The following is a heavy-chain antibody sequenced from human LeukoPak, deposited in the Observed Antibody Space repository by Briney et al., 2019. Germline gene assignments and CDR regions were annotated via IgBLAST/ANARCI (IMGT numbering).Heavy chain of an antibody. Sequence: GRSLRLSCAASGFTFSSYGMHWVRQAPGKGLEWVAVIWYDGSNKYYADSVKGRFTISRDNSNNTLFLQMNSLRSEDTAMYYCAKDWASLFIRGVDYWGQGTLVTVSS. V-gene: IGHV3-33*06. CDR2: IWYDGSNK. CDR1: GFTFSSYG. J-gene: IGHJ4*02. CDR3: AKDWASLFIRGVDY. D-gene: IGHD3-10*01.